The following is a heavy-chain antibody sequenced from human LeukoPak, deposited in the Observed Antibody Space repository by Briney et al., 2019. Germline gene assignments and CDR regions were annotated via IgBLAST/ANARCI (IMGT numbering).Heavy chain of an antibody. Sequence: SETLSLTCTVSGGSINSGSHYWSWIRQHPGEGLEWIGYIYNGGSTYYNPSLKSRVSISVDTSKNQFSLKLSSVTAADTAVYYCAREIGCSGGSCYSRFDYWGQGTLVTVSS. CDR2: IYNGGST. D-gene: IGHD2-15*01. V-gene: IGHV4-31*03. CDR1: GGSINSGSHY. J-gene: IGHJ4*02. CDR3: AREIGCSGGSCYSRFDY.